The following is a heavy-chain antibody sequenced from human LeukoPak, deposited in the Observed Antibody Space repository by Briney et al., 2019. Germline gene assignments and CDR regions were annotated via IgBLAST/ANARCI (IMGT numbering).Heavy chain of an antibody. V-gene: IGHV4-61*08. CDR1: GGSISSGDYY. D-gene: IGHD4-11*01. CDR3: ARLMTTVTVNWFDP. CDR2: IYYSGST. J-gene: IGHJ5*02. Sequence: SETLSLTCTVSGGSISSGDYYWSWIRQPPGKGLEWIGYIYYSGSTNYNPSLKSRVTISVDTSKNQFSLKLSSVTAADTAVYYCARLMTTVTVNWFDPWGQGTLVTVSS.